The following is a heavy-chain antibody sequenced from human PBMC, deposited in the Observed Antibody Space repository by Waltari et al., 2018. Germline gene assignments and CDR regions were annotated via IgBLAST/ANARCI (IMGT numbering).Heavy chain of an antibody. Sequence: QVQLQESGPGLVKPSETLSLTCAVSGYSLSSGYYWGWIRQPPGKGLEWIGSISHSGGTYYNPTLKIRVTISVDTSKNQFSLKLSSVTAADTAVYYCASHTIVVVIAIDWYFDLWGRGTLVTVSS. V-gene: IGHV4-38-2*01. J-gene: IGHJ2*01. CDR3: ASHTIVVVIAIDWYFDL. CDR1: GYSLSSGYY. CDR2: ISHSGGT. D-gene: IGHD2-21*01.